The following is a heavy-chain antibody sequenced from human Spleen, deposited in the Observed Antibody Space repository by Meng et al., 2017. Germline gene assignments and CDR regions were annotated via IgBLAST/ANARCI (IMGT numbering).Heavy chain of an antibody. CDR1: GGSSSTSNW. CDR2: IYHSGST. V-gene: IGHV4-4*03. CDR3: ARGPTTMAHDFDY. Sequence: PGTLPRPCCVLGGSSSTSNWWGRLRRPPGKGLEWIGEIYHSGSTNNNPSHESRATISVDTSQTNLSLKLSSVTAADSAVYYCARGPTTMAHDFDYWGQGTLVTVSS. D-gene: IGHD4-11*01. J-gene: IGHJ4*02.